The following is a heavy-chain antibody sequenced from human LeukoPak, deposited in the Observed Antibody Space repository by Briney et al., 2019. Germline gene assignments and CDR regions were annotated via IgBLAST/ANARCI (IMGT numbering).Heavy chain of an antibody. V-gene: IGHV1-18*01. J-gene: IGHJ6*02. CDR2: ISAYNGNT. CDR3: ARDTDTLSSSDV. CDR1: GFTFTSYG. D-gene: IGHD6-13*01. Sequence: ASVKVSCKASGFTFTSYGISWVRQAPGQGLEWMGWISAYNGNTNYAQKLQGRVTMTTDTSTSTAYMELRSLRSDDTAVYYCARDTDTLSSSDVWGQGTTVTVSS.